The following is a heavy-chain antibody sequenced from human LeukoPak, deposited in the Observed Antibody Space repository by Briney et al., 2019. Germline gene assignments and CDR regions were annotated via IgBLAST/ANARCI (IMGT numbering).Heavy chain of an antibody. V-gene: IGHV4-38-2*02. CDR3: AREGALGDYYDSSGYLDY. CDR1: GYSISSGYY. D-gene: IGHD3-22*01. CDR2: IYHSGST. Sequence: SETLSLTCTVSGYSISSGYYWGWIRQPPGQGLEWIGSIYHSGSTYYNPSLKSRVTISVDTSKNQFSLKLSSVTAADTAVYYCAREGALGDYYDSSGYLDYWGQGTLVTVSS. J-gene: IGHJ4*02.